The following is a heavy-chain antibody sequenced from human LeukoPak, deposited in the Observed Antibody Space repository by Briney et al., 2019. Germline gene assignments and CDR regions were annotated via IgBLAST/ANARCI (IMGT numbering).Heavy chain of an antibody. J-gene: IGHJ6*03. D-gene: IGHD2-2*02. CDR2: IDPSAGST. CDR1: GYTFTNYY. Sequence: ASVKVSCKASGYTFTNYYMHWVRQAPGQGLEWMGVIDPSAGSTTYAQKFQGRVTMTRDTATSTVYMELSSLRSDDTAVYYCARGGGYQLLYGYYYYYYMDVWGKGTTVTVSS. CDR3: ARGGGYQLLYGYYYYYYMDV. V-gene: IGHV1-46*01.